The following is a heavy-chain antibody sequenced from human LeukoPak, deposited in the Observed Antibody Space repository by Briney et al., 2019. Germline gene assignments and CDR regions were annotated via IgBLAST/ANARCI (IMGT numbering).Heavy chain of an antibody. Sequence: TPGGSLRLSCAASGFTFSSYSMNWVRQAPGKGLEWVSSISSSSSYIYYADSVKGRFTISRDNAKNSLYLQMNSLRAEDTAVYFCARDPNNFWSGTFFDYWGQGTLVTVSS. D-gene: IGHD3-3*01. CDR3: ARDPNNFWSGTFFDY. CDR1: GFTFSSYS. J-gene: IGHJ4*02. V-gene: IGHV3-21*01. CDR2: ISSSSSYI.